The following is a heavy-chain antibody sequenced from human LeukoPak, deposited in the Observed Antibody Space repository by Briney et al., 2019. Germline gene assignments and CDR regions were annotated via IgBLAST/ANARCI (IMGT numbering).Heavy chain of an antibody. CDR2: ISAYNGNT. D-gene: IGHD2-21*02. J-gene: IGHJ4*02. CDR3: ARDMGYCGGDCYWDY. CDR1: GYTFTSYG. Sequence: ASVKVSCKASGYTFTSYGISWVRQAPGQGLEWMGWISAYNGNTNYAQKLQGRVTMTTDTSTSTAYTELRSLRSDDTAVYYCARDMGYCGGDCYWDYWGRGTLVTVSS. V-gene: IGHV1-18*01.